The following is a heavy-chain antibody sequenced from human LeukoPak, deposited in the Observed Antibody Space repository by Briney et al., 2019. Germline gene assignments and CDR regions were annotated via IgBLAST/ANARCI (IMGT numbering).Heavy chain of an antibody. CDR3: AKFPKSENCFDY. J-gene: IGHJ4*02. CDR2: ISYDGSNK. V-gene: IGHV3-30*18. CDR1: GFTFSSCG. D-gene: IGHD3-3*01. Sequence: GGSLRLSCAASGFTFSSCGMHWVRQAPGKGLEWVAVISYDGSNKYYADSVKGRFTISRDNSKNTLYLQMNSLRAEDTAIYYCAKFPKSENCFDYWGQGTLITVSS.